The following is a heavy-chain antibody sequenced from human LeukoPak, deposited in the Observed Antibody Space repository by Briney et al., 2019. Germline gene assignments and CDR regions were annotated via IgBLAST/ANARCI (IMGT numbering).Heavy chain of an antibody. CDR1: GYTFTSYY. Sequence: GASVKVSCKASGYTFTSYYMHWVRQAPGQGLEWMGIINPSGGSTSHAQKFQGRVTMTRDTSTSTVYMELSSLRSEDTAVYYCTRDRGGYYMDVWGKGTTVTVSS. CDR2: INPSGGST. J-gene: IGHJ6*03. CDR3: TRDRGGYYMDV. V-gene: IGHV1-46*03. D-gene: IGHD3-16*01.